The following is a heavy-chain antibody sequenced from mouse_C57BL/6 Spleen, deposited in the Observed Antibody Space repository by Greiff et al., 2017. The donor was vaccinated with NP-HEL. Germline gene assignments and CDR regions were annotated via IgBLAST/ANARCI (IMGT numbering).Heavy chain of an antibody. J-gene: IGHJ4*01. CDR2: ISSGSSTI. V-gene: IGHV5-17*01. D-gene: IGHD1-1*02. CDR1: GFTFSDYG. Sequence: DVMLVESGGGLVKPGGSLKLSCAASGFTFSDYGMHWVRQAPEKGLEWVAYISSGSSTIYYADTVKGRFTISRDNAKTTLFLQMTSLRSEDTAMYYCARKVADYAMDYWGQGTSVTVSS. CDR3: ARKVADYAMDY.